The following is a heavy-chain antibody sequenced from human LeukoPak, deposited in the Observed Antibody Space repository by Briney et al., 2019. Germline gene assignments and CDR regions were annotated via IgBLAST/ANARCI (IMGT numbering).Heavy chain of an antibody. J-gene: IGHJ6*02. V-gene: IGHV5-51*01. D-gene: IGHD6-19*01. CDR1: GYIFTSYW. CDR2: IYPGASDT. CDR3: ARRSRSDTTPRYGMDV. Sequence: GESLKIFCKGSGYIFTSYWIGWVLQMPGKGLVGGGIIYPGASDTIYSPSFQGQVTISADTSISTASLQWSSLKASDTAMYYCARRSRSDTTPRYGMDVWGQGTTVTVSS.